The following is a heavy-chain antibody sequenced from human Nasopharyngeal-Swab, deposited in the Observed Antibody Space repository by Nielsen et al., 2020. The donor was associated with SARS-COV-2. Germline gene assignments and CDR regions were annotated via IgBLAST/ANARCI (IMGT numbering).Heavy chain of an antibody. Sequence: VRQMPGKGLEWMGRIDPSDSYTNYSPSFQGHVTISADKSISTAYLQWSGLKASDTAMYYCARSDTAMGVGHWGQGTLVTVSS. CDR3: ARSDTAMGVGH. J-gene: IGHJ5*02. D-gene: IGHD5-18*01. V-gene: IGHV5-10-1*01. CDR2: IDPSDSYT.